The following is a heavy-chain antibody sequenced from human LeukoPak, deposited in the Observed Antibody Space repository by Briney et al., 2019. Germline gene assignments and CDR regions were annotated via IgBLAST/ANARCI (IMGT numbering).Heavy chain of an antibody. J-gene: IGHJ4*02. D-gene: IGHD4-17*01. CDR1: GFTFSSYG. Sequence: GRSLRLSCAASGFTFSSYGMHWVRQAPGKGLEGVAVIWYDGSNKYYADSVKGRFTISRDNSKNTLYLQMNSLRAEDTAVYYCAKVGYGDYYFDYWGQGTLVTVSS. CDR2: IWYDGSNK. CDR3: AKVGYGDYYFDY. V-gene: IGHV3-33*06.